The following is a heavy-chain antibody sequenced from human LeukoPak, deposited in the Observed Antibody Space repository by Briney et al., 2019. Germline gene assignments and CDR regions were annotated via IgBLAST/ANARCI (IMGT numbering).Heavy chain of an antibody. V-gene: IGHV1-69*04. CDR1: GGTFSSYA. CDR2: IIPIFGIA. Sequence: SVKVSCKASGGTFSSYAISWVRQAPGQGLEGMGRIIPIFGIANYAQKFQGRVTITADKSTSTAYMELSSLRSEDTAVYYCARETSGYDWSGYSTFDYWGQGTLVTVSS. J-gene: IGHJ4*02. CDR3: ARETSGYDWSGYSTFDY. D-gene: IGHD3-3*01.